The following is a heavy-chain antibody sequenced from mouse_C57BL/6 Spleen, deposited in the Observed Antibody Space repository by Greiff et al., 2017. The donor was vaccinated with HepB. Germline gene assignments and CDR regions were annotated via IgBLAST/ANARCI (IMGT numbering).Heavy chain of an antibody. CDR3: ARITTVVATKDFDY. J-gene: IGHJ2*01. Sequence: QVQLKQSGAELARPGASVKLSCKASGYTFTSYGISWVKQRTGQGLEWIGEIYPRSGNTYYNEKFKGKATLTADKSSSTAYMELRSLTSEDSAVYFCARITTVVATKDFDYWGQGTTLTVSS. CDR1: GYTFTSYG. V-gene: IGHV1-81*01. D-gene: IGHD1-1*01. CDR2: IYPRSGNT.